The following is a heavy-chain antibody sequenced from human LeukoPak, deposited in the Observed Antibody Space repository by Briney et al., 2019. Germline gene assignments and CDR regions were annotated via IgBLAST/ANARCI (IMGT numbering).Heavy chain of an antibody. D-gene: IGHD6-13*01. CDR1: GYTFTGYY. CDR3: ARGGIVAAGIINNHDAFDV. V-gene: IGHV1-2*02. Sequence: ASVKASCKASGYTFTGYYMHWVRQAPGQGLEWMGWINPNSGGTNYAQKFQGRVTMTRDTSISTAYMELSSLRSEDTAVYYCARGGIVAAGIINNHDAFDVWGLGTMVTVSS. J-gene: IGHJ3*01. CDR2: INPNSGGT.